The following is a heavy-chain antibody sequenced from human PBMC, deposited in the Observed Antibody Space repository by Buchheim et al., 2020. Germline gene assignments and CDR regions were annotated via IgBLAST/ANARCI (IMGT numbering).Heavy chain of an antibody. Sequence: EVQLVESGGGLVQPGGSLRLSCAASGFTFSSYSMNWVRQAPGKGLEWISLITTTSSTIYYSDSVRGRFTVSRDDSKKSLYLQLTSLRVEDTAVYFCAREYFYRLDVWGIGTT. CDR2: ITTTSSTI. V-gene: IGHV3-48*04. D-gene: IGHD2/OR15-2a*01. CDR1: GFTFSSYS. J-gene: IGHJ6*03. CDR3: AREYFYRLDV.